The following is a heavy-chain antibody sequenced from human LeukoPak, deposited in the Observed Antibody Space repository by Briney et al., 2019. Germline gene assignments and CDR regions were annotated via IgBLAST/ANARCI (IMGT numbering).Heavy chain of an antibody. CDR2: INPSGGST. D-gene: IGHD3-22*01. CDR3: ARDLSGYFDY. CDR1: GYTFTIYY. J-gene: IGHJ4*02. Sequence: GASVTVSFTASGYTFTIYYMHWVRQAPGQGLEWMGIINPSGGSTSYAQKFQGRVTMTRDTSTSTVYMELSSLRSEDTAVYYCARDLSGYFDYWGQGTLVTVSS. V-gene: IGHV1-46*01.